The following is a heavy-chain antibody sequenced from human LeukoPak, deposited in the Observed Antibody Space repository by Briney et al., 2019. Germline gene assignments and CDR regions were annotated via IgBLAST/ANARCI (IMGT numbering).Heavy chain of an antibody. CDR1: GFTVTNAW. CDR2: INQDGTEK. D-gene: IGHD3-22*01. Sequence: PGGSLRLSCAASGFTVTNAWMTWVRQAPGKGLEWVANINQDGTEKYYVDSVKGRFTISRDNAKNSLYLQMNSLRAEDTAVYYCARHVVAVGFDYWGQGTLVTVSS. J-gene: IGHJ4*02. V-gene: IGHV3-7*01. CDR3: ARHVVAVGFDY.